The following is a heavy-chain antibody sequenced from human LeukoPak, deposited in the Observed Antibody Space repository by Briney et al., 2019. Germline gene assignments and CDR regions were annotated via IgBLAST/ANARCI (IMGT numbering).Heavy chain of an antibody. Sequence: SQTLSLTCTVSGGSISSGDYYWSWIRQPPGKGLEWIGYIYYSGSTYYNPSLKSRVTISVDTSKNQFSLKLSSVTAADTAVYYCARVRTDSSGYYYFDYWGQGTLVTVSS. CDR3: ARVRTDSSGYYYFDY. V-gene: IGHV4-30-4*01. J-gene: IGHJ4*02. D-gene: IGHD3-22*01. CDR1: GGSISSGDYY. CDR2: IYYSGST.